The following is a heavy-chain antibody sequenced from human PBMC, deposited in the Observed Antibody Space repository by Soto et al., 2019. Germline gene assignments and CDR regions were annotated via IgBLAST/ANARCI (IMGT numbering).Heavy chain of an antibody. Sequence: PGRSLRLSCDAARFLFSSYAMNWVRQAPGKGLEWVSSISSHGDTTYYAESVRGRFTISRDNSKNTLCLQMNSLRAGATAVYFCARDHYDFWSGFPPTIWFHPWGQGTLVTVSS. CDR2: ISSHGDTT. V-gene: IGHV3-23*01. CDR3: ARDHYDFWSGFPPTIWFHP. D-gene: IGHD3-3*01. CDR1: RFLFSSYA. J-gene: IGHJ5*02.